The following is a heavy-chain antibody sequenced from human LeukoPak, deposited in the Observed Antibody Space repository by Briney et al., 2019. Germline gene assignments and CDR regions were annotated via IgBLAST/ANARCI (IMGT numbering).Heavy chain of an antibody. CDR2: IWYVGSNK. V-gene: IGHV3-33*01. D-gene: IGHD6-6*01. CDR3: ARYSSSSSPNPQDY. J-gene: IGHJ4*02. Sequence: GGSLRLSCAASGFSFSIYGMHWVRQAPGKGLEWVAVIWYVGSNKYYADSMKGRFTISRDNSKNTPYLQMTSLRAKDTAVYYCARYSSSSSPNPQDYWGQGTLVTVSS. CDR1: GFSFSIYG.